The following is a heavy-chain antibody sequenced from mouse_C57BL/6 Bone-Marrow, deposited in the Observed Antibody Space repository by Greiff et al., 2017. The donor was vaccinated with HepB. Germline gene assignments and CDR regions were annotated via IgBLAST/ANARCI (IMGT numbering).Heavy chain of an antibody. CDR2: IHPNSGST. V-gene: IGHV1-64*01. CDR1: GYTFTSYW. D-gene: IGHD1-1*01. Sequence: QVQLQQPGAELVKPGASVKLSCKASGYTFTSYWMHWVKQRPGQGLEWIGMIHPNSGSTNYNEKFKSKATLTVDKSSSTAYMQLSSLTSEDSAVYYCARYYGSSHYYFDYWGQGTTLTVSS. J-gene: IGHJ2*01. CDR3: ARYYGSSHYYFDY.